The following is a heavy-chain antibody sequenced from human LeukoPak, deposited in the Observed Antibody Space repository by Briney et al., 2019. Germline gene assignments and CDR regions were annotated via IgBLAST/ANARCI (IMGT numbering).Heavy chain of an antibody. Sequence: PGGSLRLSCAASGFTFSSYAMRWVRQAPREGLEWVSGISGSGGNTYYADSVKGRFTISRDNSKNTLYLQMNSLRAEDTAVYYCAKDRGGNYLLVFDVWGQGTMVTVSS. CDR2: ISGSGGNT. V-gene: IGHV3-23*01. CDR3: AKDRGGNYLLVFDV. J-gene: IGHJ3*01. D-gene: IGHD1-26*01. CDR1: GFTFSSYA.